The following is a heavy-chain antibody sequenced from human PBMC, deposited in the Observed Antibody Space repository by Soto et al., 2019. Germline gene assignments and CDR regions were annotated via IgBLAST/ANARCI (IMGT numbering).Heavy chain of an antibody. D-gene: IGHD3-22*01. CDR3: VRGDGDYYDGNGYLGRH. CDR2: INHSGST. V-gene: IGHV4-34*01. Sequence: PSETLSLTCAVYGGSFSGYCWTWIRQPPGTGLEWIGEINHSGSTNYNPSLKSRVTISVDTSKNQFSLKLTSVTAADMAVYYCVRGDGDYYDGNGYLGRHWGQGTLVTVSS. CDR1: GGSFSGYC. J-gene: IGHJ4*02.